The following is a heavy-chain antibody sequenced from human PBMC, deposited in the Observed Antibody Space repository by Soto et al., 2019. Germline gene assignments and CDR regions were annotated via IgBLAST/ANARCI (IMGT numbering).Heavy chain of an antibody. D-gene: IGHD6-13*01. J-gene: IGHJ6*02. CDR1: GDSISSHY. V-gene: IGHV4-59*11. CDR2: IYYSGST. CDR3: ARGDLYSSSWYEYYYYYGMDV. Sequence: PSETLSLTCTVSGDSISSHYWSWIRQPPGKGLQWIGYIYYSGSTNYNPSLKSRVTISVDTSKNQFSLKLSSVTAADTAVYYCARGDLYSSSWYEYYYYYGMDVWGQGTTVTVSS.